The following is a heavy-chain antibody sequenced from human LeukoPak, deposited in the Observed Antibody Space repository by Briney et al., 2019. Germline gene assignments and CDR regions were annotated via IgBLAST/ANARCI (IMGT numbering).Heavy chain of an antibody. CDR1: GFTFSSYG. Sequence: PGGSLRLSCAASGFTFSSYGMHWVRQTPGKGLEWVAFIRYDGSDKYYADSVKGRFTISRDNSKNTLHLQMNSLRPEDTAVYYCAKDFLIKMRTPGAFDLWGQETMVTVSS. CDR2: IRYDGSDK. V-gene: IGHV3-30*02. D-gene: IGHD2-2*01. J-gene: IGHJ3*01. CDR3: AKDFLIKMRTPGAFDL.